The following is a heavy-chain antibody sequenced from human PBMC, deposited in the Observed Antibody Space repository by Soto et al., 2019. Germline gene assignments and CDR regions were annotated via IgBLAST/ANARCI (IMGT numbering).Heavy chain of an antibody. CDR2: ISGSGGSE. D-gene: IGHD5-18*01. V-gene: IGHV3-23*01. J-gene: IGHJ6*02. CDR1: GFTFTSYA. CDR3: AKGDTTMITDYYAMDV. Sequence: PVGSLRLSCAVSGFTFTSYAMTWVRQAPGKGLEWVSAISGSGGSEFYADSVKGRFTISRDNSKNTLYLQMKSLRAEDTALYYCAKGDTTMITDYYAMDVWGQGTTVTVS.